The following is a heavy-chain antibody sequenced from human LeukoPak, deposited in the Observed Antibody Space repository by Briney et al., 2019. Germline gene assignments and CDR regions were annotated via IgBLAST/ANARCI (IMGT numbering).Heavy chain of an antibody. Sequence: SETLSLTCTVSGGSISSGGYYWSWIRQPPGKGLEWIGYIYHSGSTYYNPSLKSRVSISVDRSKNQFSLKLSSVTAADTAVYYCARKTAKEAFDIWGQGTMVTVSS. CDR1: GGSISSGGYY. D-gene: IGHD2-21*02. CDR3: ARKTAKEAFDI. V-gene: IGHV4-30-2*01. J-gene: IGHJ3*02. CDR2: IYHSGST.